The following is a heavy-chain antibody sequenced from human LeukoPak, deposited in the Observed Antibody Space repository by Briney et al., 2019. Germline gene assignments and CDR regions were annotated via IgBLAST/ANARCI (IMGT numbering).Heavy chain of an antibody. V-gene: IGHV6-1*01. CDR2: TYYMARWYN. J-gene: IGHJ4*02. CDR1: GDSVSSNIAG. D-gene: IGHD3-10*01. Sequence: SQTLSLTCAISGDSVSSNIAGWSWIRQSPSRGLELLGRTYYMARWYNDYAVSVKSRIPINPDTSKKQSSLQLNSVAPEDTAVYYCARDPDSIISSYYFDYWGQGPLVTVSS. CDR3: ARDPDSIISSYYFDY.